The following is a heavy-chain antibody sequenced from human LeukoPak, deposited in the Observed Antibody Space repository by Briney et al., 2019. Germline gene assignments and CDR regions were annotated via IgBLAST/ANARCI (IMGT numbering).Heavy chain of an antibody. V-gene: IGHV1-2*02. D-gene: IGHD3-10*01. Sequence: GASVKVSCKASGYTFTGYYMHWVRQAPGQGLEWMGWINPNSGGPNYAQKFQGRVTMTRDTSISTAYMELSRLRSDDTAVYYCARDPTLLWFGELLSYYYYYGMDVWGQGTTVTVSS. CDR2: INPNSGGP. CDR3: ARDPTLLWFGELLSYYYYYGMDV. J-gene: IGHJ6*02. CDR1: GYTFTGYY.